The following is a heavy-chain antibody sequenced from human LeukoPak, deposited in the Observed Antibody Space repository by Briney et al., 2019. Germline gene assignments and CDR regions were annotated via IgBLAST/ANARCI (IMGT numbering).Heavy chain of an antibody. CDR3: ARVGGREWLLNYYYNMDV. V-gene: IGHV1-18*01. D-gene: IGHD3-3*01. J-gene: IGHJ6*03. CDR1: GYTFTSYG. CDR2: ISAYNGNT. Sequence: GASVKVSCKASGYTFTSYGISWVRQAPGQGLEWMGWISAYNGNTNYAQKLQGRVTMTTDTSTSTAYMELSSLRSEDTAVYYCARVGGREWLLNYYYNMDVWGKGTTVTVSS.